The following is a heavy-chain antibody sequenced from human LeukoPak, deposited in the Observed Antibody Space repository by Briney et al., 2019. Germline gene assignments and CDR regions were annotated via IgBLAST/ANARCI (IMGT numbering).Heavy chain of an antibody. J-gene: IGHJ5*02. D-gene: IGHD3-3*01. CDR3: ARSEILRFLEWPALDP. Sequence: SETLSLTCTFSGYSISSGYYWGWIRQPAGKGLEWIGRIYTSGSTNYNPSLKTRVPMSVDTSKNQFSLKLSSVTAGDTAVYYCARSEILRFLEWPALDPWGEETLVSVS. CDR2: IYTSGST. V-gene: IGHV4-4*07. CDR1: GYSISSGYY.